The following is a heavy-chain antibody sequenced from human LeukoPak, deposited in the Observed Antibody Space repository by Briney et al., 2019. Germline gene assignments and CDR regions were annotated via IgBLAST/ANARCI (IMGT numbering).Heavy chain of an antibody. CDR2: IYHSGST. CDR1: GGSISSNNW. V-gene: IGHV4-4*02. D-gene: IGHD1-26*01. Sequence: SETLSLTCAVSGGSISSNNWWSWVRQPPGKGLEWIGEIYHSGSTNYNPSLKSRVTISVDKSKNQFSLKLSSVTAADTAVYYCATGGELLDAFDIWGQGTMVTVSS. J-gene: IGHJ3*02. CDR3: ATGGELLDAFDI.